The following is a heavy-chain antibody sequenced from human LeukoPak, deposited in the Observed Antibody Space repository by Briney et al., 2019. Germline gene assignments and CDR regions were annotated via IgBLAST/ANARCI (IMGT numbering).Heavy chain of an antibody. CDR3: SYGDYDYGMDV. Sequence: SVKVSFKASGGTFSSYAISWVRQAPGQGLEWMGRIIPILGIANYAQKFQGRVTITADKSTSTAYMELSSLRSEDTAVYYCSYGDYDYGMDVWGQGTTVTVSS. CDR1: GGTFSSYA. CDR2: IIPILGIA. J-gene: IGHJ6*02. D-gene: IGHD4-17*01. V-gene: IGHV1-69*04.